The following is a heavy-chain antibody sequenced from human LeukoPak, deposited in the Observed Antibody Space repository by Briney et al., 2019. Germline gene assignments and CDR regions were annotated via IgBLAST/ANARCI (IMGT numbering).Heavy chain of an antibody. CDR2: IYPGDSDT. V-gene: IGHV5-51*01. CDR3: ARRPYCSSTSCYLDY. CDR1: GYTFTSYW. Sequence: KVSCKASGYTFTSYWIGWVRQMPGKGLEWMGIIYPGDSDTRYSPSFQGQVTISADKSISTAYLQWSSLKASDTAMYYCARRPYCSSTSCYLDYWGQGTLVTVSS. J-gene: IGHJ4*02. D-gene: IGHD2-2*01.